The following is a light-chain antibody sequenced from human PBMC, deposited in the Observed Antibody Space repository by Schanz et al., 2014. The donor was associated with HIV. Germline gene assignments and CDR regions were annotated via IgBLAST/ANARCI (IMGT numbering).Light chain of an antibody. CDR2: SYD. V-gene: IGLV1-44*01. Sequence: QSVLTQTPSASGTPGQRVTVSCSGNRANTGHNGVSWYQQPPGAAPKLLIHSYDQPPSGVPYRFSGSKSGTSASLAITGLQAEDEADYYCSSHAGRNSFVVFGGGTKLTVL. J-gene: IGLJ2*01. CDR1: RANTGHNG. CDR3: SSHAGRNSFVV.